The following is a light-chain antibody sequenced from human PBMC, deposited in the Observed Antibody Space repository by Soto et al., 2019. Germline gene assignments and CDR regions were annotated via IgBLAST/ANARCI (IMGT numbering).Light chain of an antibody. CDR2: DAS. CDR1: QSISSW. Sequence: DIQITEVGWTVFGSVGGRATSTCRASQSISSWLAWYQQKPGKAPKLLIYDASSLESGVPSRFSGSGSGTEFTLTISSLQPDDFATYYCQQYNSYSWTFGQGTKVDIK. J-gene: IGKJ1*01. CDR3: QQYNSYSWT. V-gene: IGKV1-5*01.